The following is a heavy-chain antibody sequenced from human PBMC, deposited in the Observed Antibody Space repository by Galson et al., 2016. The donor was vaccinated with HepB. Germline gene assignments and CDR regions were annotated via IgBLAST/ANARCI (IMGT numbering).Heavy chain of an antibody. Sequence: SETLSLTCTVSGGSISSGDYYWGWIRQPPGKGLEWVGSLYYRGSPYYNPSLKSRLSISVDTSKNQFALHLTAATAAATAVHYCARTKNNKMGATSNHALDIWGQGTVVTVSA. V-gene: IGHV4-39*01. CDR1: GGSISSGDYY. CDR2: LYYRGSP. CDR3: ARTKNNKMGATSNHALDI. D-gene: IGHD1-26*01. J-gene: IGHJ3*02.